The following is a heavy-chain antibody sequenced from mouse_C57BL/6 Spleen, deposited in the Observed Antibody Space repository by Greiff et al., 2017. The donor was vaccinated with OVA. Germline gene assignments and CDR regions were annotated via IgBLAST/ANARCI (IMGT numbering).Heavy chain of an antibody. V-gene: IGHV1-26*01. Sequence: VQLQQSGPELVKPGASVKISCKASGYTFTDYYMNWVKQSHGKSLEWIGDINPNNGGTSYNQKFKGKATLTVDKSSSTAYMELRSLTSEDSAVYYCAREWDDYWGQGTTLTVSS. CDR2: INPNNGGT. J-gene: IGHJ2*01. CDR1: GYTFTDYY. CDR3: AREWDDY. D-gene: IGHD4-1*01.